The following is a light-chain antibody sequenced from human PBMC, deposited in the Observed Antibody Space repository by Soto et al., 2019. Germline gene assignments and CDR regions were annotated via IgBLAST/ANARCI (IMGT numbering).Light chain of an antibody. V-gene: IGKV1-9*01. J-gene: IGKJ4*01. Sequence: IHLTHSPSSLSASVLYRVSITCLASQGITSYLAWYQQRPGKAPGLLIYSASTLQSGVPSRFSGSGYGTDFSLTISNLQPEDFATYYCQQLYSHPLTFGGGTKVDIK. CDR2: SAS. CDR1: QGITSY. CDR3: QQLYSHPLT.